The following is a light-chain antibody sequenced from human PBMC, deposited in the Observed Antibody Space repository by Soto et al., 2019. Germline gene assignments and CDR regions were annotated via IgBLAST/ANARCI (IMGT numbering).Light chain of an antibody. Sequence: EILLTQSPATLSVSPGERATLSCRASQSVSSNLAWYQQKPGQDPRLLIYDASYRATGIPARFSGGGSGTDFTLSISSLELEDFAVYYCQQRYDWLTFGGGTKVDI. CDR1: QSVSSN. CDR3: QQRYDWLT. V-gene: IGKV3-11*01. CDR2: DAS. J-gene: IGKJ4*01.